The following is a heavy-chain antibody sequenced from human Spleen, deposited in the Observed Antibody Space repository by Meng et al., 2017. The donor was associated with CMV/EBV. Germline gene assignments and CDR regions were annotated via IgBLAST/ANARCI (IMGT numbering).Heavy chain of an antibody. CDR2: IDTDGTIT. J-gene: IGHJ6*03. Sequence: EVDLVGAGGGLVQPGGALRLSCADSGFTFSDYWMHWVRQVPGEGLVWVSRIDTDGTITSYADSVKGRFTISRDNSKNTLYLQMNSLRAEDTAVYYCAKAEDYKRYYYYYYMDVWGKGTTVTVSS. CDR3: AKAEDYKRYYYYYYMDV. CDR1: GFTFSDYW. V-gene: IGHV3-74*01. D-gene: IGHD4-11*01.